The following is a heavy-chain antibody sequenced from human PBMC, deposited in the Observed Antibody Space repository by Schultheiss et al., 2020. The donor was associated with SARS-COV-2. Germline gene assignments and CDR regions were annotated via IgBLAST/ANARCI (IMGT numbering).Heavy chain of an antibody. V-gene: IGHV3-30-3*01. J-gene: IGHJ4*02. D-gene: IGHD6-19*01. CDR1: GFTFSSYA. CDR3: ARDQNPSTSGWYDY. Sequence: GGSLRLSCAASGFTFSSYAMHWVRQAPGKGLEWVAVISYDGSNKYYADSVKGRFTISRDNSKNTVFLQMNSLRTEDTAVYYCARDQNPSTSGWYDYWGQGTLVTVSS. CDR2: ISYDGSNK.